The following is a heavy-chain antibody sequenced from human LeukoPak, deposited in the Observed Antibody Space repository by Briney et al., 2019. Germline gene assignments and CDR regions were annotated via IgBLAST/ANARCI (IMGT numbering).Heavy chain of an antibody. D-gene: IGHD2-15*01. CDR1: GGSISSYY. V-gene: IGHV4-4*07. Sequence: SETLSLTCTVSGGSISSYYWSWIRQPAGKGLEWIGRIYTSGSTNYNPSLKSRVTMSVDTSKNQFSLKLSPVTAADTAAYYCARELCSGGSCFKDWFDPWGQGTLVTVSS. CDR2: IYTSGST. J-gene: IGHJ5*02. CDR3: ARELCSGGSCFKDWFDP.